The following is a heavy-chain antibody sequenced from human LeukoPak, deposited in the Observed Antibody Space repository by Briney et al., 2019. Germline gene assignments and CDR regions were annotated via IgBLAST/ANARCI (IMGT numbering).Heavy chain of an antibody. CDR3: ARDGAVDYDFWSGYTYYFDT. V-gene: IGHV3-48*01. Sequence: GGSLGLSCAASGFTFSSYSMNWVRQAPGKGLEWVSYISSSSSTIYYADSVKGRFTISRDNAKNSLYLQMNSLRAEDTAVYYCARDGAVDYDFWSGYTYYFDTWGYGALVTVSS. CDR1: GFTFSSYS. D-gene: IGHD3-3*01. J-gene: IGHJ4*01. CDR2: ISSSSSTI.